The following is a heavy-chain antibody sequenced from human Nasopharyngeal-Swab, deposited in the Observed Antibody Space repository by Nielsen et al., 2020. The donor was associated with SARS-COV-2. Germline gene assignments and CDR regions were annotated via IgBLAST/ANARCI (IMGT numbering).Heavy chain of an antibody. Sequence: GESLKISCAASGFSFSVSSLNWVRQASGKGLEWVGLIRSKVNSYATTYGVSVKGRFTISRDDSKNTAYLQMNSLKTEDTAVYYCARVNPISGSYYDAIDIWGQGTMVTVSS. CDR1: GFSFSVSS. CDR3: ARVNPISGSYYDAIDI. D-gene: IGHD1-26*01. CDR2: IRSKVNSYAT. V-gene: IGHV3-73*01. J-gene: IGHJ3*02.